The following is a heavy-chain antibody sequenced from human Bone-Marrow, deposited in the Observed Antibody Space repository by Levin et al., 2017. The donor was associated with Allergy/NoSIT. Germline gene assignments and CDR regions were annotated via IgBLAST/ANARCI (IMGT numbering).Heavy chain of an antibody. D-gene: IGHD5-12*01. Sequence: LRLSCTVSGGSISSGGYYWSWIRQHPGKGLEWIGYIYYSGSTYYNPSLKSRVTISVDTSKNQFSLKLSSVTAADTAVYYCARGRGGRGYSGYDGAFDIWGQGTMVTVSS. J-gene: IGHJ3*02. CDR3: ARGRGGRGYSGYDGAFDI. CDR2: IYYSGST. CDR1: GGSISSGGYY. V-gene: IGHV4-31*03.